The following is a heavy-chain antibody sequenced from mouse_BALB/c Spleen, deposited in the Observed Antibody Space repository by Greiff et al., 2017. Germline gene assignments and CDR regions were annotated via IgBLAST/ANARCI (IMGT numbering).Heavy chain of an antibody. CDR2: ILPGSGST. Sequence: VQLQQSGAELMKPGASVKISCKATGYTFSSYWIEWVKQRPGHGLEWIGEILPGSGSTNYNEKFKDKATLTADKSSSTVYMELSRLTSEDSAVYFCARHEEEYGNSYYAMDYWGQGTSVTVSS. CDR3: ARHEEEYGNSYYAMDY. CDR1: GYTFSSYW. V-gene: IGHV1-9*01. J-gene: IGHJ4*01. D-gene: IGHD2-10*02.